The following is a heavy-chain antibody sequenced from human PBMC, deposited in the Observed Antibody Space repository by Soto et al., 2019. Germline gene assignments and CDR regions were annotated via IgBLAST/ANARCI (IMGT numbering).Heavy chain of an antibody. CDR3: ARQHQHPPYYYDSSCYYYSIPDHRPLFDY. Sequence: TRSLTCTVSAGFISRGGYYWSWLRRHPGKGLEWIGYIYYSGSTYYNPSLKSRVTISVDPSKNQFSLKLRSVTAADTAVYYCARQHQHPPYYYDSSCYYYSIPDHRPLFDYWGQGTLVTVSS. D-gene: IGHD3-22*01. J-gene: IGHJ4*02. CDR2: IYYSGST. V-gene: IGHV4-31*03. CDR1: AGFISRGGYY.